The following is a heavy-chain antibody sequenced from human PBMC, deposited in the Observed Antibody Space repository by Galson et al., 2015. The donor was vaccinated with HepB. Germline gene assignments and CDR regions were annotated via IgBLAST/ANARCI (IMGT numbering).Heavy chain of an antibody. CDR2: ISSSSSTI. V-gene: IGHV3-48*04. D-gene: IGHD5-12*01. Sequence: SLRLSCAASGFTFSSYSMNWVRQAPGKGLEWVSYISSSSSTIYYADSVKGRFTISRDNAKNSLYLQMNSLRAEDTAVYYCARDAGIVTTIYSSPGWFDPWGQGTLVTVSS. CDR3: ARDAGIVTTIYSSPGWFDP. CDR1: GFTFSSYS. J-gene: IGHJ5*02.